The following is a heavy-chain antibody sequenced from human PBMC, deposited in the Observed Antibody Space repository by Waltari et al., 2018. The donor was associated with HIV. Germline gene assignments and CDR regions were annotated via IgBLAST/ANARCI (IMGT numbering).Heavy chain of an antibody. V-gene: IGHV4-59*11. D-gene: IGHD2-15*01. CDR2: IYFNGNT. CDR3: ARGPIMTPGNFYNGFDV. CDR1: GGSITNHY. J-gene: IGHJ6*02. Sequence: QVQLQESGPGLVNPSETLPLTCSVSGGSITNHYLSWIRQSPEKGLEWIGYIYFNGNTNYNSSLKSRVTMSADTSKNQISLKLSSVTAADSAKYYCARGPIMTPGNFYNGFDVWGRGTTVTVS.